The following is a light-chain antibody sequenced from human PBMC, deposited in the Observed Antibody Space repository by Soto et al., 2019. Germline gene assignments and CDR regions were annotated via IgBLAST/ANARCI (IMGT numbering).Light chain of an antibody. Sequence: QSVLTQPASVSGSPGQSITISCTGTSNDVGSYNPVSWYQQHPGKAPKLMIYEGSKRPSGVSNRFSGSKSGNTASLTISGLQAEDEADYYCCAYADSTSVFXTGTKLTVL. CDR2: EGS. J-gene: IGLJ1*01. CDR1: SNDVGSYNP. V-gene: IGLV2-23*03. CDR3: CAYADSTSV.